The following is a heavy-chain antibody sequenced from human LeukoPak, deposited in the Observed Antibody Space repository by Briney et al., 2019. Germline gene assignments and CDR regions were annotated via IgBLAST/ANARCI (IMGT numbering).Heavy chain of an antibody. V-gene: IGHV4-4*07. J-gene: IGHJ4*02. D-gene: IGHD6-19*01. CDR3: ARDAGSGWYPNFDY. CDR2: IYTSGST. Sequence: SETLSLTCTVSGGSISSYYWSWIRQPAGKGLEWIGRIYTSGSTNYNPSLKSRVTMSVDTSKNQFSLKLSSVTAADTAVYYCARDAGSGWYPNFDYWGQGTLVTVSS. CDR1: GGSISSYY.